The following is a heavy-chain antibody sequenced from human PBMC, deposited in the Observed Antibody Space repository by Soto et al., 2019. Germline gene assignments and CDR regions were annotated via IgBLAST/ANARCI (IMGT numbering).Heavy chain of an antibody. CDR2: VYYSGTT. CDR3: ASLIAVANY. J-gene: IGHJ4*02. D-gene: IGHD6-19*01. Sequence: QVLLQESGPGLVKPSGTLSLTCAVSSGSSSNSNWGSWVRQPPGKGLEWVGEVYYSGTTNYNPSLESRVTISVDKSKNQFSLKLSSVTAADTAVYYCASLIAVANYWGQGTLVTVSS. V-gene: IGHV4-4*02. CDR1: SGSSSNSNW.